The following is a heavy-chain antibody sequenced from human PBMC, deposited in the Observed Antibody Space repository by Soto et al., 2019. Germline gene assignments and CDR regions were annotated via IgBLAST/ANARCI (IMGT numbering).Heavy chain of an antibody. D-gene: IGHD2-21*01. CDR1: CESVTSVNYF. CDR3: ARGEGNPYSEYHFET. Sequence: SETLSLTCAVSCESVTSVNYFWTWSRQPPGGGLEWIGYISNSGISKYNPSLKSRVAMSQDTSKNQFSLNLHSVTAADTAVYFCARGEGNPYSEYHFETWGQAALDIVSS. J-gene: IGHJ4*02. V-gene: IGHV4-61*01. CDR2: ISNSGIS.